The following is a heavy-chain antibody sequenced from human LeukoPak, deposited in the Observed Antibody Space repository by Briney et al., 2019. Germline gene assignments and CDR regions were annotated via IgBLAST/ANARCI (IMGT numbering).Heavy chain of an antibody. V-gene: IGHV3-23*01. CDR2: ISGSGGST. D-gene: IGHD3-22*01. CDR1: GFTFSSYA. CDR3: AGRTVTPYYHDSSGFHLQY. J-gene: IGHJ1*01. Sequence: GSLRLSCAASGFTFSSYAMSWVRQAPGKGLEWVSAISGSGGSTYYADSVKGRFTISRDNSKNTLYLQMNSLRAEDTAVYYYAGRTVTPYYHDSSGFHLQYWGQGTLVTVSS.